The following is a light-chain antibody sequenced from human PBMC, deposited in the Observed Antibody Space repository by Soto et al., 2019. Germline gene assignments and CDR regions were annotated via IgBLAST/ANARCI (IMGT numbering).Light chain of an antibody. CDR1: QSVSSSY. V-gene: IGKV3-20*01. CDR2: AAS. CDR3: QQYDQWPIT. J-gene: IGKJ5*01. Sequence: EIVLTQSPGTLSLSPGERATLSCRASQSVSSSYLAWYQQRPGQAPRLLIYAASNTAPGIPDRFSGSGSGTDFTLTISRLEPEDFAVYYCQQYDQWPITFGQGTRREIK.